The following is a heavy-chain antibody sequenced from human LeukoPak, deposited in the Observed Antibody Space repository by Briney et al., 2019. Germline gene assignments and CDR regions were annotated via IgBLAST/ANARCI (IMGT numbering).Heavy chain of an antibody. CDR2: IIPIFGTA. J-gene: IGHJ6*02. V-gene: IGHV1-69*13. CDR3: ARAPSEYYDFWSGYYTDYGMDV. D-gene: IGHD3-3*01. CDR1: GGTFSSYA. Sequence: ASVKASCKASGGTFSSYAISWVRQAPGQGLEWMGGIIPIFGTANYAQKFQGRVTITADESTSTAYMELSSLRSEDTAVYYCARAPSEYYDFWSGYYTDYGMDVWGQGTTVTVSS.